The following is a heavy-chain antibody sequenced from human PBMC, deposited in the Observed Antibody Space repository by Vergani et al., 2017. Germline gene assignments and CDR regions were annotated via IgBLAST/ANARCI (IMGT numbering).Heavy chain of an antibody. CDR1: GGTFSSYA. Sequence: QVQLVQSGAEVKKPGSSVKVSCKASGGTFSSYAISWVRQAPGQGLEWMGWINTDTGNPTYAQDFTGRFVFSLDTSVDTAYLQISSLKAEDTAVYYCARPARLRGVFSGLDVWGQGTTVTVSS. CDR2: INTDTGNP. CDR3: ARPARLRGVFSGLDV. J-gene: IGHJ6*02. V-gene: IGHV7-4-1*02. D-gene: IGHD3-16*01.